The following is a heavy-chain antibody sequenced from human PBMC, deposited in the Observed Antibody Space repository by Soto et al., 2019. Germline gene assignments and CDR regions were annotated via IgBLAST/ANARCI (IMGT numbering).Heavy chain of an antibody. J-gene: IGHJ6*03. V-gene: IGHV3-30*18. CDR1: GFTFSSYG. Sequence: QVQLVESGGGVVQPGRSLRLSCAASGFTFSSYGMHWVRQAPGKGLEWVSVISYDGSNKYYADSVKGRFTISRDNAKNTLYLQMNSLRAEDTAVYYCAKDKFNSYYYMDVWGKGTTVTVSS. CDR2: ISYDGSNK. CDR3: AKDKFNSYYYMDV.